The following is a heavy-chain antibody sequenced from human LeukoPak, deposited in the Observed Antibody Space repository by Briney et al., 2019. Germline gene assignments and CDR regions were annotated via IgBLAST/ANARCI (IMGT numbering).Heavy chain of an antibody. V-gene: IGHV3-30*02. Sequence: GGSLRLSCAASGFTFSSYGMHWVRQAPGKGLEWVAFIRYDGSNKYYADSVKGRFTISRDNSKNTLYLQMNSLRAEDTAVYYCAKDHGFQLANDYWGQGTLVTVSS. CDR2: IRYDGSNK. D-gene: IGHD2-2*01. CDR1: GFTFSSYG. J-gene: IGHJ4*02. CDR3: AKDHGFQLANDY.